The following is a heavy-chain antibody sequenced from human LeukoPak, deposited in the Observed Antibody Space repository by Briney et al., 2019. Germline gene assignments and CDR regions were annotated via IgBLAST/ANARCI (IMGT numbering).Heavy chain of an antibody. J-gene: IGHJ4*02. CDR2: INPSGGST. V-gene: IGHV1-46*01. Sequence: ASVKVSCKASGYTFTIYYMHWVRQAPGQGLEWMGIINPSGGSTSYAQKFQGRVTMTRDMSTSTVYMELSSLRSEDTAVYYCARDGAIIAVAGTLYYFDYWGQGTLVTVSS. CDR1: GYTFTIYY. CDR3: ARDGAIIAVAGTLYYFDY. D-gene: IGHD6-19*01.